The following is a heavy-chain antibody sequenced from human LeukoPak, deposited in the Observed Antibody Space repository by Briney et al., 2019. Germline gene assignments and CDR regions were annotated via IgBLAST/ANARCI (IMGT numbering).Heavy chain of an antibody. D-gene: IGHD3-22*01. CDR2: IGTAGDT. V-gene: IGHV3-13*01. Sequence: PGGSLRLSCAASGFTFDDYAMHWVRQAPGKGLEWVSAIGTAGDTYYPGSVKGRFTISRENAKNSLYLQMNSLRAGDTAVYYCARAGYYYDSSGYYPYGMDVWGQGTTVTVSS. CDR3: ARAGYYYDSSGYYPYGMDV. J-gene: IGHJ6*02. CDR1: GFTFDDYA.